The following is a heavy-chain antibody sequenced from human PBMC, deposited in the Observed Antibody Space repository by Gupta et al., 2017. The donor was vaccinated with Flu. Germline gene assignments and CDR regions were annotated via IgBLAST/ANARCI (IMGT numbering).Heavy chain of an antibody. D-gene: IGHD6-13*01. CDR2: IIPIFGTA. CDR1: GGTFSSYA. Sequence: QVQLVQSGAEVKKPGSSVKVSCKASGGTFSSYAISWVRQAPGQGLEWMGGIIPIFGTANYAQKFQGRVTITADKSTSTAYMELSSLRSEDTAVYYCARSCAAAGTVCYYYYGMDVWGQGTTVTVSS. CDR3: ARSCAAAGTVCYYYYGMDV. V-gene: IGHV1-69*06. J-gene: IGHJ6*02.